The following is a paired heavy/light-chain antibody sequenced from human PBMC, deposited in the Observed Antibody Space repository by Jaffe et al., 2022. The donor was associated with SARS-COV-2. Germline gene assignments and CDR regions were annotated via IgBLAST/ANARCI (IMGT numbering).Heavy chain of an antibody. D-gene: IGHD1-26*01. CDR1: EFTFSSYA. Sequence: EAQTVESGGGLVQPGGSLRLSCADSEFTFSSYAMSWVRQAPGKGLEWVSGITGSGSSPYYADSLKGRFTISRDNSKKTLYLQMNSLRAEDTAVYYCAKGRAVWDAFDIWGQGTMVTVSS. V-gene: IGHV3-23*04. CDR3: AKGRAVWDAFDI. CDR2: ITGSGSSP. J-gene: IGHJ3*02.
Light chain of an antibody. CDR3: AAWDDSLGGV. V-gene: IGLV1-47*01. CDR2: RND. Sequence: QSVLTQPPSASGTPGQRVTISCSGSSSNIGTNYVYWFQQLPGTAPKLLIYRNDQRPSGVPDRFSGSKSGASASLDISGLRSEDEADYYCAAWDDSLGGVFGGGTKVTVL. CDR1: SSNIGTNY. J-gene: IGLJ3*02.